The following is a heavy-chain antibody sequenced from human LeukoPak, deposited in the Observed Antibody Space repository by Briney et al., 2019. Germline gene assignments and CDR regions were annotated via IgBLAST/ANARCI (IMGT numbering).Heavy chain of an antibody. V-gene: IGHV1-18*01. Sequence: ASVKVSCKASGYTFTSYGISWVRQAPGQGLEWMGWISAYNGNTNYAQKLQGRVTMTTDTSTSTAYMELRSLRSDDTAVYYCAREPPPRYGSGSYSPYYFHYWGQGTLVTVSS. J-gene: IGHJ4*02. CDR1: GYTFTSYG. CDR3: AREPPPRYGSGSYSPYYFHY. D-gene: IGHD3-10*01. CDR2: ISAYNGNT.